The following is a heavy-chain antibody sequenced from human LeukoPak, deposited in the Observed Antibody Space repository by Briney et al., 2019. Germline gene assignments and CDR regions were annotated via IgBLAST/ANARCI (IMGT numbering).Heavy chain of an antibody. J-gene: IGHJ4*02. CDR2: INHSGST. D-gene: IGHD1-1*01. CDR1: GGSSSGYY. CDR3: ARGLKRQADY. V-gene: IGHV4-34*01. Sequence: NPSETLSLTCAVYGGSSSGYYWSWIRQPPGKGLEWIGEINHSGSTNYNPSLKSRVTISVDTSKNQFSLKLSSVTAADTAVYYCARGLKRQADYWGQGTLVTVSS.